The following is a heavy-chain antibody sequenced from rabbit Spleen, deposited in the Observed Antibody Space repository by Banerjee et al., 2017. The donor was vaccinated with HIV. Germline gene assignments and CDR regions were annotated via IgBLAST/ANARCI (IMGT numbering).Heavy chain of an antibody. J-gene: IGHJ3*01. CDR1: GFSFSSGYY. V-gene: IGHV1S40*01. Sequence: QSLEESGGDLVKPGASLTLTCTASGFSFSSGYYMCWVRQTPGKGLEWIACIGTYTGNTYYATWAKGRFTISKTSSTVDLKMTSLTAADTATYFCARGDGVSGYGYDLWGQGTLVTVS. D-gene: IGHD6-1*01. CDR2: IGTYTGNT. CDR3: ARGDGVSGYGYDL.